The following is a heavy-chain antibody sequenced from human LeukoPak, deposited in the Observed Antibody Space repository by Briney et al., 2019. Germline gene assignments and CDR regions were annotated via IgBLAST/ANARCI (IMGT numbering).Heavy chain of an antibody. CDR3: AKSDTGLVEPYYYYGMDV. Sequence: GRSLRLSCAASGFTFSNYGVHWVRQVPGKGLEWVTILSHDGTNKYYADSVRGRFTISRENSKNTLYLQMNSLRAEDTAVYYCAKSDTGLVEPYYYYGMDVWGQGTTVIVSS. J-gene: IGHJ6*02. CDR1: GFTFSNYG. CDR2: LSHDGTNK. V-gene: IGHV3-30*18. D-gene: IGHD5-18*01.